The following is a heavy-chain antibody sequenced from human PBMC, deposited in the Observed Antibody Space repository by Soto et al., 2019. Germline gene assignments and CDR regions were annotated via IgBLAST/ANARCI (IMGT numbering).Heavy chain of an antibody. J-gene: IGHJ4*01. CDR1: GGSISSYY. Sequence: PSETLSLTCTVSGGSISSYYWSWIRQPPGKGLEWIGYIYYSGSTNYNPSLKSRVTISVDTSKNQFSLKLSSVTAADTAVYYCASYYDSSGFDYWGHGILVTVSS. D-gene: IGHD3-22*01. V-gene: IGHV4-59*12. CDR3: ASYYDSSGFDY. CDR2: IYYSGST.